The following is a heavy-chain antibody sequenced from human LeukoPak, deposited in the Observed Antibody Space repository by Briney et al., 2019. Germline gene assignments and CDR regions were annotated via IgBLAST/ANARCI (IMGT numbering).Heavy chain of an antibody. D-gene: IGHD3-3*01. J-gene: IGHJ4*02. CDR1: GGSFSGYY. CDR3: ASKLYDGARTFDY. CDR2: INHSGST. Sequence: SETLSLTCAVYGGSFSGYYWSWIRQPPGKGLEWIGEINHSGSTNYNPSLKSRVTISVDTSNNQFSLRLSSVTAADTAVYYCASKLYDGARTFDYWGQGTLVTVSS. V-gene: IGHV4-34*01.